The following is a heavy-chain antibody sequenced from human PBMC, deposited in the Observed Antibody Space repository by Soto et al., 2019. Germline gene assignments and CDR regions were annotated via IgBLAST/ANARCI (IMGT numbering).Heavy chain of an antibody. CDR1: GFTFRNAW. D-gene: IGHD3-22*01. Sequence: GGSLRLSCAASGFTFRNAWMSWVRQAPGKGLEWVGRIKSKTDGGTTDYAAPVKGRFTISRDDSKNTLYLQMNSLKTEDTAVYYCTMYTYYYDSSGDYWGQGTLVTVSS. CDR3: TMYTYYYDSSGDY. V-gene: IGHV3-15*01. CDR2: IKSKTDGGTT. J-gene: IGHJ4*02.